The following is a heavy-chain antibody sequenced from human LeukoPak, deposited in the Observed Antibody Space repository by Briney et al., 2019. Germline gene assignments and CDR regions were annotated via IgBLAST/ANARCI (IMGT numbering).Heavy chain of an antibody. J-gene: IGHJ4*02. V-gene: IGHV4-38-2*02. CDR2: IYHSGST. CDR3: ARDPPLDY. CDR1: GYSISSGYY. Sequence: SETLSLTCTVSGYSISSGYYWTWSRQPPGKGLEWIGGIYHSGSTYYNPPLKSRVTISVDTSKNQFSLKLSSVTAADTAVYYCARDPPLDYWGQGTLVTVSS.